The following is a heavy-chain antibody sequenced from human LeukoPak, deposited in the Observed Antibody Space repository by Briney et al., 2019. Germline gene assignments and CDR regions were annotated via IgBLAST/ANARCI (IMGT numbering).Heavy chain of an antibody. J-gene: IGHJ4*02. CDR2: INPNTGGT. Sequence: ASVKVSCKASGYTFTAYYLHWVRQAPGQGLEWMGWINPNTGGTNYAQKFQGRVTMTRDTSISTAYIELSRLKSDDTAVYYCASVYSSGWNFHYWGQGTLVTVSS. V-gene: IGHV1-2*02. CDR3: ASVYSSGWNFHY. D-gene: IGHD6-19*01. CDR1: GYTFTAYY.